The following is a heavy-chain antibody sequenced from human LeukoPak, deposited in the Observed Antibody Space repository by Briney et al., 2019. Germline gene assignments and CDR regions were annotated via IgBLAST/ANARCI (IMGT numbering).Heavy chain of an antibody. CDR3: ARGSKIYYLDY. CDR2: ISGSGGST. Sequence: GGSLRLSCAASGFTFSSYGMSWVRQAPGKGLEWVSAISGSGGSTYYADSVKGRFTISRDNSKNTLYLQMNGLRAEDTAVYYCARGSKIYYLDYWGQGTLVTVSS. CDR1: GFTFSSYG. V-gene: IGHV3-23*01. J-gene: IGHJ4*02. D-gene: IGHD2/OR15-2a*01.